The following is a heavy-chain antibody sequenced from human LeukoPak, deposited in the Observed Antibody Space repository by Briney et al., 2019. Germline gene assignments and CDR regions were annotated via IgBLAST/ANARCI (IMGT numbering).Heavy chain of an antibody. CDR1: GYTFTSYY. Sequence: GASVKVPCKASGYTFTSYYMHWVRQAPGQGLEWMGIINPSGGSTSYAQKFQGRVTMTRDTSTSTVYMELSSLRSEDTAVYYCARDHTKGPMADVWGKGTTVTVSS. D-gene: IGHD3-10*01. V-gene: IGHV1-46*03. CDR3: ARDHTKGPMADV. J-gene: IGHJ6*04. CDR2: INPSGGST.